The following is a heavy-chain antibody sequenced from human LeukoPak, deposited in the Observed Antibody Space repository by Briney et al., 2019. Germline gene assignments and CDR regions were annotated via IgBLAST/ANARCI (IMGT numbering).Heavy chain of an antibody. CDR2: IYTSGST. CDR1: GGSISSYY. V-gene: IGHV4-4*07. D-gene: IGHD1-26*01. CDR3: ASRTSMGATDYYYYMDV. Sequence: PSETLSLTCTVSGGSISSYYWSWIRQPAGKGLEWIGRIYTSGSTNYNPSLKSRVTISVDTSKNQFSLKLSSVTAADTAVYYCASRTSMGATDYYYYMDVWGKGTTVTVSS. J-gene: IGHJ6*03.